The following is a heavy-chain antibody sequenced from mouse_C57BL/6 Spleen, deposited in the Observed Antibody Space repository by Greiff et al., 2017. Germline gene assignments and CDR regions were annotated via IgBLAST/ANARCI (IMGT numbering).Heavy chain of an antibody. D-gene: IGHD1-1*01. CDR1: GYTFTSYT. Sequence: VQLQQSGAELARPGASVKMSCKASGYTFTSYTMHWVKQRPGQGLEWIGYINPSSGYTKYNQKFKDKATLTADKSSSTAYMQLSSLTSEDSAVYYCAREPPHYYGSSYDWYFDVWGTGTTVTVSS. J-gene: IGHJ1*03. V-gene: IGHV1-4*01. CDR3: AREPPHYYGSSYDWYFDV. CDR2: INPSSGYT.